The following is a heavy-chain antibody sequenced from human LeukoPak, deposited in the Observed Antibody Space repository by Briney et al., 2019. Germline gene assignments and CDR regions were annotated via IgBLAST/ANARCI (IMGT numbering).Heavy chain of an antibody. Sequence: ASVKVSCEASGYTFTSYYMHWVRQAPGQGLDWMGIINPSGGSTSYAQKFQGRVTMTRDTSTSTVYMELSSLRSEDTAVYYCARATLYDYYFNYWGQGTLVTVSS. D-gene: IGHD5/OR15-5a*01. CDR1: GYTFTSYY. V-gene: IGHV1-46*01. CDR2: INPSGGST. J-gene: IGHJ4*02. CDR3: ARATLYDYYFNY.